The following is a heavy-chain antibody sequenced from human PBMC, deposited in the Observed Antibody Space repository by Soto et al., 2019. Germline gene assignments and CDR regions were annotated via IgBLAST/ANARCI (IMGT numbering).Heavy chain of an antibody. CDR2: INEDESNT. D-gene: IGHD3-3*01. Sequence: EVQLVESGGGLVQPGGSLRLSCATSGFTFSNYWMHWVRQAPGKEPVWVSRINEDESNTNYADSVKGRFTISRDNAKNTLYLQMNSLRAEDTAVYYCARGLFLDYWGQGTRVTVSS. CDR1: GFTFSNYW. J-gene: IGHJ4*02. V-gene: IGHV3-74*01. CDR3: ARGLFLDY.